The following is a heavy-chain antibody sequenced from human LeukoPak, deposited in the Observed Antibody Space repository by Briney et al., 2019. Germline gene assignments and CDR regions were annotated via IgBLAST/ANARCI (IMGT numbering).Heavy chain of an antibody. CDR1: GLTVSTTY. D-gene: IGHD6-19*01. CDR2: IFDAERT. Sequence: GGSLRLSCAASGLTVSTTYMSWVRQAAGRGWEWVSTIFDAERTTYADSVKGRFIISRDKSKNTLFLQMNSLRADDTAVYYCAEATKWLAPDFWGQGTLVTVSS. V-gene: IGHV3-53*01. CDR3: AEATKWLAPDF. J-gene: IGHJ4*02.